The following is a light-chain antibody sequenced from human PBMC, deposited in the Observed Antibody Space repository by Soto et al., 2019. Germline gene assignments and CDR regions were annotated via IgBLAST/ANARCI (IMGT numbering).Light chain of an antibody. CDR3: QQYGSSPIT. J-gene: IGKJ5*01. CDR1: QGVFSSY. Sequence: EIVLTQSPGTLSLSPGERVTISCSARQGVFSSYLAWYQQKPGQAPRLLIYGASNRATGIPDRFSGSGSGTDFTLTISRLEPEDFDVYFCQQYGSSPITFGQGTRLE. CDR2: GAS. V-gene: IGKV3-20*01.